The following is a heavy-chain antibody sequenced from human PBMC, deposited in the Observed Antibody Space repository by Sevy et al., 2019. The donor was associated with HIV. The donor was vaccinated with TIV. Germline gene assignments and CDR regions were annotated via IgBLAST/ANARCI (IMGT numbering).Heavy chain of an antibody. CDR1: EFTLSGNA. V-gene: IGHV3-23*01. D-gene: IGHD3-16*02. J-gene: IGHJ6*02. CDR2: ISGTAGNT. CDR3: ARETSLGYTRSHYYYAMDV. Sequence: GGSLRLSCAVSEFTLSGNAMIWVRQAPGKGLEWVSGISGTAGNTYYADSVNGRFTIFRDNSKSTLYLQMNSLRAADTAVYYCARETSLGYTRSHYYYAMDVWGQGTTVTVSS.